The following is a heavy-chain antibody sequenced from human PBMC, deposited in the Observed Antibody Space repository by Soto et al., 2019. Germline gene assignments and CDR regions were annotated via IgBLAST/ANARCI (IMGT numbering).Heavy chain of an antibody. Sequence: GASVKVSCKASGGTFSSYAISWVRQAPGQGLEWMGAIIPIFGTANYAQKFQGRVTITADESTSTAYMELSSLRSEDTAVYYCARVGSSSSWSHYFDYWGQGTLVTVSS. D-gene: IGHD6-13*01. V-gene: IGHV1-69*13. J-gene: IGHJ4*02. CDR2: IIPIFGTA. CDR3: ARVGSSSSWSHYFDY. CDR1: GGTFSSYA.